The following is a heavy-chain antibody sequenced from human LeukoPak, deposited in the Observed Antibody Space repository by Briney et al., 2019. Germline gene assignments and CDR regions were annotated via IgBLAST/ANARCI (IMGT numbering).Heavy chain of an antibody. CDR3: ARDGGPNYGDPLYY. J-gene: IGHJ4*02. CDR2: IYYSGST. CDR1: GGSISSGGYY. D-gene: IGHD4-17*01. V-gene: IGHV4-31*03. Sequence: SETLSLTCTVSGGSISSGGYYWSWIRQHPGKGLEWIGYIYYSGSTYYNPSLKSRVTISVDTSKNQFSLKLSSVAAADTAVYYCARDGGPNYGDPLYYWGQGTLVTVSS.